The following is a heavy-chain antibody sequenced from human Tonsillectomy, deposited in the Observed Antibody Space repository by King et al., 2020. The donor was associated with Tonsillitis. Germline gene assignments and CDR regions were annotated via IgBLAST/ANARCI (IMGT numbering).Heavy chain of an antibody. Sequence: VQLVESGGGLVQPGGSLRLSCVASGFTFSNYWMNWVRQAPGKGLEWVANIKRDGSEIDYLDSVKGRFTISRDNAENSLYLQMSSLRAEDTAFYYCARDFKPRCDGSPYYYDVFDFWGQGTIVTVSS. CDR1: GFTFSNYW. V-gene: IGHV3-7*03. J-gene: IGHJ3*01. CDR2: IKRDGSEI. D-gene: IGHD2/OR15-2a*01. CDR3: ARDFKPRCDGSPYYYDVFDF.